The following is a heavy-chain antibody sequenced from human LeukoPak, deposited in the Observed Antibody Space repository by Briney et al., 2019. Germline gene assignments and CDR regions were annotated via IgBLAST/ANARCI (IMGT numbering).Heavy chain of an antibody. D-gene: IGHD6-13*01. CDR2: IRQDGNEK. V-gene: IGHV3-7*01. J-gene: IGHJ4*01. Sequence: PGGSLRLSCAVSGFTFSSYWMNWVRQAPGKGLERVASIRQDGNEKSYVDSVKGRFTISRDNTKDSLYLQIDSLRDEDTAMYFCARDGTAPGLYFDLWGQGTLVTVSS. CDR1: GFTFSSYW. CDR3: ARDGTAPGLYFDL.